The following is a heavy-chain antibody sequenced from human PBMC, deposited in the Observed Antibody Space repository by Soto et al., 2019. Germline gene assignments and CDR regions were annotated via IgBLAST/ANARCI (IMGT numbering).Heavy chain of an antibody. CDR1: GFTFDDYT. J-gene: IGHJ4*02. CDR2: ISWDGGST. Sequence: GGSLRLSCAASGFTFDDYTMHWVRQAPGKGLEWVSLISWDGGSTYYADSVKGRFTISRDNSKNSLYLQMNSLRTEDTALYYCAKDMGRYSYGYWSGGLGDYWGQGTLVTVSS. D-gene: IGHD5-18*01. V-gene: IGHV3-43*01. CDR3: AKDMGRYSYGYWSGGLGDY.